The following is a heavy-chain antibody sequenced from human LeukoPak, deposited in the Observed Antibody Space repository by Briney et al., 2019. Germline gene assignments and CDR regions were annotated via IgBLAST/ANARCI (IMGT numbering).Heavy chain of an antibody. CDR2: IYPGDSDT. D-gene: IGHD5-24*01. CDR3: ARTRRDGYKEGYDFDY. Sequence: HGESLKISCKGSGYSFTSYWIGWVRQVPGKGLEWMGIIYPGDSDTRYSPSFQGQVTISADKSISTAYLQWCSLKASDTAMYYCARTRRDGYKEGYDFDYWGQGTLVTVSS. J-gene: IGHJ4*02. V-gene: IGHV5-51*01. CDR1: GYSFTSYW.